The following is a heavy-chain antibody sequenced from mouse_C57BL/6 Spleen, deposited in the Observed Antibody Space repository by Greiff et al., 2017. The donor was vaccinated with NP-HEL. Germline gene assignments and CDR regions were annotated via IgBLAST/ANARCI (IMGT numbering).Heavy chain of an antibody. V-gene: IGHV1-50*01. CDR3: ARYGYVPFAY. Sequence: QVQLQQPGAELVKPGASVKLSCKASGYTFTSYWMQWVKQRPGQGLEWIGEIDPSDSSTNYNQKLKGKATLTVNTSSSTAYMQLSSLTSEDSAVYYCARYGYVPFAYWGQVTLVTVSA. J-gene: IGHJ3*01. CDR1: GYTFTSYW. D-gene: IGHD2-2*01. CDR2: IDPSDSST.